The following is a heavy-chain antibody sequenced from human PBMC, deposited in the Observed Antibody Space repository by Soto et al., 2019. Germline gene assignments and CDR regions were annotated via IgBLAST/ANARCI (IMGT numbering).Heavy chain of an antibody. Sequence: GGSLRLSCAASGFTFSSYAMSWVRQAPGKGLEWVSAISGSGGSTYYADSVKGRFTISRDNSKNTLYLQMNSLRAEDTAVYYCAKCPLGSSWSSNYYLDVWGKGTTVTVSS. V-gene: IGHV3-23*01. J-gene: IGHJ6*03. CDR1: GFTFSSYA. CDR2: ISGSGGST. CDR3: AKCPLGSSWSSNYYLDV. D-gene: IGHD6-13*01.